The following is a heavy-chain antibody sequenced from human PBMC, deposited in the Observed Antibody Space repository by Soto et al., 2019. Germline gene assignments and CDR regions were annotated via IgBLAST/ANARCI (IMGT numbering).Heavy chain of an antibody. J-gene: IGHJ5*02. CDR2: INHSGST. D-gene: IGHD3-3*01. Sequence: SETLSLTCAVYGGSFSGYYWSWIRQPPGKGLEWIGEINHSGSTNYNPSLKSRVTISVDTSKNQFSLKLSSVTAADAAVYYCARRLQYYDFWSVYYTPSNWFAPWGQGPLVTVPS. CDR3: ARRLQYYDFWSVYYTPSNWFAP. V-gene: IGHV4-34*01. CDR1: GGSFSGYY.